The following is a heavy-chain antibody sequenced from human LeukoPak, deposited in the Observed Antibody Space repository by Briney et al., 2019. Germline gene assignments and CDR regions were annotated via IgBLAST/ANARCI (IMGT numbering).Heavy chain of an antibody. D-gene: IGHD2-2*01. CDR2: INHSGST. J-gene: IGHJ4*02. CDR3: ARWDCSSNCFDY. Sequence: SETLSLTCAVYGGSFSGYYWSWIRQPPGKWLEWIGEINHSGSTNYNPSLKSRVTISVDTSKNQFSLKLSSVTAADTAVYYCARWDCSSNCFDYWGQGTLVTVSS. CDR1: GGSFSGYY. V-gene: IGHV4-34*01.